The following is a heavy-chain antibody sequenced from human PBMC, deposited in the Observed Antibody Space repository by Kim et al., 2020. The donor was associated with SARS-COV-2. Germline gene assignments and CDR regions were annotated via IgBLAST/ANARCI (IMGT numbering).Heavy chain of an antibody. CDR3: TRARNKAGLTYYDFWSGYPGPYYFDC. CDR1: GFTFGDYA. V-gene: IGHV3-49*04. Sequence: GGSLRLSCTASGFTFGDYAMSWVRQAPGKGLEWVGFIRSKAYGGTTEYAASVKGRFTIPRDGSKSIAYLQMNSLKTEDTAVYYCTRARNKAGLTYYDFWSGYPGPYYFDCWCRGTLVTVSS. J-gene: IGHJ4*02. D-gene: IGHD3-3*01. CDR2: IRSKAYGGTT.